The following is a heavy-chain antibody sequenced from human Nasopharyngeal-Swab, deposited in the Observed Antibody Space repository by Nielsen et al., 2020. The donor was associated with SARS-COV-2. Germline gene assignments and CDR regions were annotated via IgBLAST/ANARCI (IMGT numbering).Heavy chain of an antibody. D-gene: IGHD1-1*01. J-gene: IGHJ3*02. Sequence: SETLSLTCTVSGGSISSYYWSWIRQPPGKGLEWIGYIYYSGSTNYNHSLKSRVTISVETSKNRFSLRLNSVTAADTAVYYCARPATTAQSDAFDIWGQGTMVTVS. CDR3: ARPATTAQSDAFDI. V-gene: IGHV4-59*08. CDR1: GGSISSYY. CDR2: IYYSGST.